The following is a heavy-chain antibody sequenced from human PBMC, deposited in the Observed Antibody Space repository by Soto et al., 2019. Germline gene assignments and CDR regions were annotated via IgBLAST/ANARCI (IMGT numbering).Heavy chain of an antibody. J-gene: IGHJ3*02. CDR2: IYPGDSDT. CDR1: GYSFTSYW. D-gene: IGHD1-1*01. CDR3: AGPVEMGTMGGAFDI. V-gene: IGHV5-51*01. Sequence: PGESLKIYCKGSGYSFTSYWIGWVRQMPGKGLEWMGIIYPGDSDTRYSPSFQGQVTISADKSISTAYLQWSSLKASDTAMYYCAGPVEMGTMGGAFDIWGQGTMVTVSS.